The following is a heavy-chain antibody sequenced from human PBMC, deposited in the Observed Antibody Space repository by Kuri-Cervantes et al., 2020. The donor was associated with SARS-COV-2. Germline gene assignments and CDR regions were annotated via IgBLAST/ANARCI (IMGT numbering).Heavy chain of an antibody. CDR3: ARQAIVLMVYATTFDY. CDR2: IYYSGST. CDR1: GGSFSGYY. J-gene: IGHJ4*02. V-gene: IGHV4-59*08. Sequence: GSLRLSCAVYGGSFSGYYWSWIRQPPGKGLEWIGYIYYSGSTNYNPSLKSRVTISVDTSKNQFSLKLSSVTAADTAVYYCARQAIVLMVYATTFDYWGQGTLVTVSS. D-gene: IGHD2-8*01.